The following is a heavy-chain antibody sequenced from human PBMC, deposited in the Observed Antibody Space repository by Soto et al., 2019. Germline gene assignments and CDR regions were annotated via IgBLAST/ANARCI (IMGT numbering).Heavy chain of an antibody. CDR1: GGSISSSSYY. V-gene: IGHV4-39*01. CDR2: IYYSGST. J-gene: IGHJ4*02. CDR3: ARHAGSSSGEYFDY. D-gene: IGHD6-6*01. Sequence: SETLSLTCTVSGGSISSSSYYWGWIRQPPGKGLEWIGSIYYSGSTYYNPSLKSRVTISVDTSKNQFSLKLSSVTAADTAVYYCARHAGSSSGEYFDYWGQGTLVTVSS.